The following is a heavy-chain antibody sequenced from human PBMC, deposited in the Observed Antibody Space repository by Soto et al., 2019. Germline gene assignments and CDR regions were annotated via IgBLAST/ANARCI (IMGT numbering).Heavy chain of an antibody. CDR1: GTSVSNYH. CDR3: ARGGIQLSYAFDY. CDR2: IYTSGST. J-gene: IGHJ4*02. D-gene: IGHD5-18*01. V-gene: IGHV4-4*07. Sequence: KTSETLSLTCSVSGTSVSNYHWSWIRQPAGKGLEHIGRIYTSGSTSYNPSLKSRVTMSMDTSQTQIYLNLTSVTAADTAVYYCARGGIQLSYAFDYWGQGILVTVSS.